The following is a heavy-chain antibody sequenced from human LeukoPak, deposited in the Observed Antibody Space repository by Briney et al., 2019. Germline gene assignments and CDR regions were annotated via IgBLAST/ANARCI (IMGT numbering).Heavy chain of an antibody. V-gene: IGHV4-34*01. CDR2: INHSGST. D-gene: IGHD2-15*01. J-gene: IGHJ4*02. Sequence: PSESLSLTCAVYGGSFSSYYWSWVRQPPGKGLEWIGEINHSGSTNYNPSLKSRVTISEDTSKNQFSLKLSSVTTADAAVYYCASPGYCSSSSCRKPFDYWGQGTLVTVSS. CDR3: ASPGYCSSSSCRKPFDY. CDR1: GGSFSSYY.